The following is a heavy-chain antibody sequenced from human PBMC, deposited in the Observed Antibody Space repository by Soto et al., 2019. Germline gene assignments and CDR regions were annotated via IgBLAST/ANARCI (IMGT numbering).Heavy chain of an antibody. J-gene: IGHJ4*02. CDR1: GFTFSSYS. CDR3: AREGIAAALDY. V-gene: IGHV3-21*01. CDR2: ISSSSSYI. D-gene: IGHD6-13*01. Sequence: EVQLVESGGGLVKPGGSLRLSCAASGFTFSSYSMNWVRQAPGKGLEWVASISSSSSYIYYADSVKGRFTISRDNAKNSLYLQVNSLRAEDTAVYYCAREGIAAALDYWGQGTLVTVSS.